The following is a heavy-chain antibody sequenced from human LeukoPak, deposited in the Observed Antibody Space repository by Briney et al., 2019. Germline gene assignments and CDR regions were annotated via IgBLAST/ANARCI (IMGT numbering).Heavy chain of an antibody. CDR2: IYHSGST. Sequence: PSETLSLTCTVSGYSISSGYYWGWIRQPPGKGLEWIGSIYHSGSTYYNPSLKSRVTISVDTSKNQFSLKLSSVTAADTAVYYCARGDLITISYWGQGTLVTVSS. CDR1: GYSISSGYY. V-gene: IGHV4-38-2*02. J-gene: IGHJ4*02. CDR3: ARGDLITISY. D-gene: IGHD3-3*01.